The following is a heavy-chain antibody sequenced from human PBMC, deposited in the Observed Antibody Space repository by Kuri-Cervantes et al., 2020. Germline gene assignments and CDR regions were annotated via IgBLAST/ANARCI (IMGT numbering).Heavy chain of an antibody. CDR1: GFTFSSYW. CDR3: ARKDTGAVKGAFDI. CDR2: IKQDGSEK. D-gene: IGHD5-18*01. V-gene: IGHV3-7*03. Sequence: GESLKISCAASGFTFSSYWMSWVRQAPGKGLEWVANIKQDGSEKYYVDSVKGRFTISRDNAKNSLYLQMNSLRGEDTALYYCARKDTGAVKGAFDIWGQGTMVTVSS. J-gene: IGHJ3*02.